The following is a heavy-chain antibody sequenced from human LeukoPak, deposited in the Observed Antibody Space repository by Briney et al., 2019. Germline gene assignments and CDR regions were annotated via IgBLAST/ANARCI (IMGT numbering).Heavy chain of an antibody. CDR3: ARGTALQDY. V-gene: IGHV3-74*01. Sequence: GGSLRPSCAASGFTFSPYWMHWVRQAPGKGLVWVSHINSDGTTTSYADSVKGRFTISRDNAQNTLYLQMNSLRVEDTAVYYCARGTALQDYWGQGTLVTVSS. CDR2: INSDGTTT. J-gene: IGHJ4*02. CDR1: GFTFSPYW. D-gene: IGHD2-2*02.